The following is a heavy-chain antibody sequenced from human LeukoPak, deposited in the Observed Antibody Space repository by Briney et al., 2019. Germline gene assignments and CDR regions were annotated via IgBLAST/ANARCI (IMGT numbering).Heavy chain of an antibody. J-gene: IGHJ4*02. D-gene: IGHD1-1*01. CDR1: GGSISSYY. V-gene: IGHV4-59*01. CDR3: ARGNAGDC. CDR2: IYYSGST. Sequence: SETLSLTCTVSGGSISSYYWSWIRQPPGKGLEWIGYIYYSGSTNYNPSLKSRVTISVDTSKNQFSLKLSSVTAADTAVYYCARGNAGDCWGQGTLVTVSS.